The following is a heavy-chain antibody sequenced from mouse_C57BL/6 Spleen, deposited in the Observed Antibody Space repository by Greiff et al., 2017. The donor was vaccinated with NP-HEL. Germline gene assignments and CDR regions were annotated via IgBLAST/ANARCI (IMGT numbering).Heavy chain of an antibody. CDR2: INPYNGGT. V-gene: IGHV1-19*01. Sequence: VQLQQSGPVLVKPGASVKMSCKASGYTFTDYYMNWVKQSHGKSLEWIGVINPYNGGTSYNQKFKGKATLTVDKSSSTAYMELNSLTSEDSAVYYCARSLLYGSSHWYFDVWGTGTTVTVSS. CDR1: GYTFTDYY. D-gene: IGHD1-1*01. J-gene: IGHJ1*03. CDR3: ARSLLYGSSHWYFDV.